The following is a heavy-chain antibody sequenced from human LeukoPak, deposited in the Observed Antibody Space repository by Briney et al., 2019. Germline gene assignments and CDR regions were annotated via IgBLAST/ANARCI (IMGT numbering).Heavy chain of an antibody. CDR2: ISAYNGNT. CDR1: GYTFNSYG. V-gene: IGHV1-18*01. Sequence: GASVKVSCKASGYTFNSYGISWVRQAPGQGLEWMGWISAYNGNTNYAQKLQGRVTMTTDTSTSTAYMELRSLRSDDTAVYYCARGRRILRYFDWFHPREGFDYWGQGTLVTVSS. CDR3: ARGRRILRYFDWFHPREGFDY. J-gene: IGHJ4*02. D-gene: IGHD3-9*01.